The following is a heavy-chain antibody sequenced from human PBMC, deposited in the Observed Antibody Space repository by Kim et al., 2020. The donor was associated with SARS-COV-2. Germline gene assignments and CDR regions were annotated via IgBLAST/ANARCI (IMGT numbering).Heavy chain of an antibody. Sequence: SVKGRFTTSRENAKNSLYLQMNSLRAGDTAVYYCAREYQLLFGRSYGMDVWGQGTTVTVSS. J-gene: IGHJ6*02. V-gene: IGHV3-13*01. CDR3: AREYQLLFGRSYGMDV. D-gene: IGHD2-2*01.